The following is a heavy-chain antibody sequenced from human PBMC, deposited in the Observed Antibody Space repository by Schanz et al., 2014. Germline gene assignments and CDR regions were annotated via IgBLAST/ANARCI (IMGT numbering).Heavy chain of an antibody. CDR3: ARDKGGYYPFDY. CDR2: IKQDGIEK. D-gene: IGHD3-3*01. CDR1: GFSVSTNY. V-gene: IGHV3-7*01. Sequence: VQLVESGGGLVTPGGSLRLSCAVSGFSVSTNYMSWVRQAPGRGLEWVANIKQDGIEKYYVDSVKGRFTISRDNAKNSLYLQMNSLTADDTAVYYCARDKGGYYPFDYWGRGTLVTVSS. J-gene: IGHJ4*02.